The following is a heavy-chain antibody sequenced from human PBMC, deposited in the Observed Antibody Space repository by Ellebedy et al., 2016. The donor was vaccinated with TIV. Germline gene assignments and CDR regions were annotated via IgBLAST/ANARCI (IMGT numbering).Heavy chain of an antibody. CDR3: ATFRKYYYNGLDV. CDR1: GFTFSDYY. Sequence: GESLKISCAVSGFTFSDYYINWIRQAPGKGLEWIAYISGSNNYKTYADSVKGRFTISRDNANNALYLQMDSLTAEDTAVYYCATFRKYYYNGLDVWGPGTTVTVS. J-gene: IGHJ6*02. V-gene: IGHV3-11*03. D-gene: IGHD1-14*01. CDR2: ISGSNNYK.